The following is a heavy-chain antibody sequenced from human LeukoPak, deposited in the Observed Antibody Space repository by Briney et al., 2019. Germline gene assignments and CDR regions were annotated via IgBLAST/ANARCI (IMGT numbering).Heavy chain of an antibody. J-gene: IGHJ5*02. V-gene: IGHV3-48*04. CDR1: GFTFSISS. CDR2: ISSSSSSI. CDR3: ARVGPTYCGGDCYL. D-gene: IGHD2-21*02. Sequence: PGGSLRLSCVASGFTFSISSMSWVRQAPGKGLGWVSYISSSSSSIYDADSVRGRFTISRDNAKNSLYLQMNSLRAEDTAVYYCARVGPTYCGGDCYLWGQGTLVTVSS.